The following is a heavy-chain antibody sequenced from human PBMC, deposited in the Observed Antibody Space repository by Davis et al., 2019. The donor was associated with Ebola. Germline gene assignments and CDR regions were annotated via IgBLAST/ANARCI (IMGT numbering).Heavy chain of an antibody. V-gene: IGHV3-23*01. J-gene: IGHJ4*02. CDR2: ISGSGGST. D-gene: IGHD3-3*01. CDR3: ARDNYDFWSGYIDY. Sequence: GGSLRLSCAASGFTFSSYAMSWVRQAPGKGLEWVSAISGSGGSTYYADSVKGRFTISRDNAKNSLYLQMNSLRDEDTAVYYCARDNYDFWSGYIDYWGQGTLVTVSS. CDR1: GFTFSSYA.